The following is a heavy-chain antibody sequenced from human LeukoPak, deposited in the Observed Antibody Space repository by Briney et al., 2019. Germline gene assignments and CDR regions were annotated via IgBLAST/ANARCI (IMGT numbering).Heavy chain of an antibody. CDR2: INSDGSST. CDR1: GFTFSSYW. J-gene: IGHJ4*02. Sequence: PGGSLRLSCAASGFTFSSYWMHWVRQAPGKGLVWVSRINSDGSSTSYADSVKGRFTISRDNAKNTLYLQMNSLRAEDTAVYYCAREYYDFWSGYPYYFDYWGQGTLVTVSS. D-gene: IGHD3-3*01. CDR3: AREYYDFWSGYPYYFDY. V-gene: IGHV3-74*01.